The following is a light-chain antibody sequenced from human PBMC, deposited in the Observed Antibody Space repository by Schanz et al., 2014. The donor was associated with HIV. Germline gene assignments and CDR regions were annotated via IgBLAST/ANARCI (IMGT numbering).Light chain of an antibody. CDR3: QQYYRTPLT. V-gene: IGKV4-1*01. CDR2: WAS. CDR1: QSVLYSSNNKNY. J-gene: IGKJ4*01. Sequence: DIVMTQSPDSLAVSLGERATINCKSSQSVLYSSNNKNYLAWYQQKPGQPPKLLIYWASTRESGVPDRFSGRGSVTDFTLTISSLQAEDVAVYYCQQYYRTPLTFGGGTKVEIK.